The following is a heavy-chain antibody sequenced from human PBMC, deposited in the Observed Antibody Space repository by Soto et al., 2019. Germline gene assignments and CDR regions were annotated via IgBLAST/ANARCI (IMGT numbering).Heavy chain of an antibody. V-gene: IGHV4-34*01. CDR1: GGSFSGYY. CDR2: INHSGST. Sequence: QVQLQQWGAGLLKPSETLSLTCAVYGGSFSGYYWSWIRQPPGKGLEWIGEINHSGSTNYNPSLKSRVTISVDTSKNQFSLKLSSVTAADTAVYYCARYFRIYSSWLNWFDPWGQGTLVTVSS. J-gene: IGHJ5*02. D-gene: IGHD6-13*01. CDR3: ARYFRIYSSWLNWFDP.